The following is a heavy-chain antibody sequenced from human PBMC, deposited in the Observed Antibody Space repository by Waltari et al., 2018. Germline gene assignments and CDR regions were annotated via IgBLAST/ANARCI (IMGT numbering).Heavy chain of an antibody. V-gene: IGHV3-48*01. Sequence: EVQLVESGGGLVQPGGSLGLSCAASGFTFSSYSMNGVRQAPGKGLEWVSYISSSSSTIYYADSVKGRFTISRDNAKNSLYLQMNSLRAEDTAVYYCARGLGDYYFDYWGQGTLVTVSS. CDR1: GFTFSSYS. CDR2: ISSSSSTI. D-gene: IGHD1-26*01. CDR3: ARGLGDYYFDY. J-gene: IGHJ4*02.